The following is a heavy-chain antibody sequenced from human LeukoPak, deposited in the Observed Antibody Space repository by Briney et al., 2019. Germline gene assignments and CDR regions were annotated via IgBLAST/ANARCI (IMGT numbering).Heavy chain of an antibody. CDR3: ARFTAAVNHWFDP. CDR2: IGANGGTT. D-gene: IGHD6-13*01. Sequence: SGGSLRLSCSTSGFTFHTYAMSWVRQTPGKGLEWVSAIGANGGTTFYADSVTGRFTISRDNSKSTLYLQMNSLRAEDTAVYYCARFTAAVNHWFDPWGQGTLVTVSS. V-gene: IGHV3-23*01. CDR1: GFTFHTYA. J-gene: IGHJ5*02.